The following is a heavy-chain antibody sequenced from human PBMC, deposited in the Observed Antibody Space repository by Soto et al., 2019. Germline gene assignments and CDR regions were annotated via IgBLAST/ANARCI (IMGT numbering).Heavy chain of an antibody. D-gene: IGHD6-19*01. CDR1: GFNFKKFA. V-gene: IGHV3-23*01. CDR3: AKADGEQWLIPHLDN. J-gene: IGHJ1*01. Sequence: VGSLRLSGEASGFNFKKFAMGWVRQAPGEGLEWVSGISCCGGSTFYADSVKGRFSLARDDSKNTLSLQLNSLRVEDTAHYYCAKADGEQWLIPHLDNWGQGTQVTVSS. CDR2: ISCCGGST.